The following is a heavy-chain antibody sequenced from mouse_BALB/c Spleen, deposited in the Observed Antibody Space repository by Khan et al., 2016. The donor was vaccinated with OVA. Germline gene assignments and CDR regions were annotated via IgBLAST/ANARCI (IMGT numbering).Heavy chain of an antibody. CDR2: IWAGGST. CDR3: ARNYGNYVEYFDV. V-gene: IGHV2-9*02. J-gene: IGHJ1*01. Sequence: VQLQESGPGLVAPSQSLSITCTVSGFSFLLYGIHWVRQPPGKGLEWLGVIWAGGSTNYNSALMSRLSISKDNSKSQVFLKMNSLQSDDTDMYYFARNYGNYVEYFDVWGAGTTVTVSS. CDR1: GFSFLLYG. D-gene: IGHD2-1*01.